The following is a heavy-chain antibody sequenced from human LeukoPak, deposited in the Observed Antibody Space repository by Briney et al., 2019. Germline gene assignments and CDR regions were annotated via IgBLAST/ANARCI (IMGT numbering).Heavy chain of an antibody. Sequence: GGSLRLSCAASGFTFSSYAMSWVRQAPGKGLEWVSAISGSGGSTYYADSVKGRFTISRDNGKNSLYLQMNSLRDEDTAVYFCAREPYDPLTGRHDAFDIWGQGTMVTVSS. CDR3: AREPYDPLTGRHDAFDI. V-gene: IGHV3-23*01. D-gene: IGHD3-9*01. CDR2: ISGSGGST. J-gene: IGHJ3*02. CDR1: GFTFSSYA.